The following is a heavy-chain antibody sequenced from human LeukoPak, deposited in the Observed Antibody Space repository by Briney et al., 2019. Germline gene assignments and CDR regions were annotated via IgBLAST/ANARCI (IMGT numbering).Heavy chain of an antibody. CDR1: GYTFTTYS. J-gene: IGHJ4*02. D-gene: IGHD5-12*01. CDR2: INTGNGNT. V-gene: IGHV1-3*04. Sequence: ASVKVSFKASGYTFTTYSMHWVRQAPGQRLEWMGWINTGNGNTKYSQNFQGRVTITRDTSASTAYIELSSLTSEDTAVYYCARDVGYGDHWGQGTLVTVSS. CDR3: ARDVGYGDH.